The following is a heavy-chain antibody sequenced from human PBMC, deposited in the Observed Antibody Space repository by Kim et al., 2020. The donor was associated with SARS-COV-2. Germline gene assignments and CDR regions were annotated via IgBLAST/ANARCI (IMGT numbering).Heavy chain of an antibody. CDR2: IYYSGST. D-gene: IGHD3-16*01. Sequence: SETLSLTCTVSGCSISSSSYYWGWIRQPPGKGLEWIGSIYYSGSTYYNPSLESRVTISVDTSKNQFSLKLSSVTAADTAVYYCARRSALGCYFDYWCQGT. V-gene: IGHV4-39*01. CDR3: ARRSALGCYFDY. CDR1: GCSISSSSYY. J-gene: IGHJ4*02.